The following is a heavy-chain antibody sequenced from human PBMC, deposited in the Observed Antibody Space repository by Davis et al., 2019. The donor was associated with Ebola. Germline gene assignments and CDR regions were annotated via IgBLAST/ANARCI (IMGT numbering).Heavy chain of an antibody. D-gene: IGHD3-10*01. J-gene: IGHJ4*02. V-gene: IGHV3-30*07. CDR2: ISSDGSNR. CDR1: AFTFRDYS. Sequence: GESLKISCVDSAFTFRDYSMKWVRQAPGKGLEWVSIISSDGSNRFYADSVKGRFTISRDNSKNTLYLQMNSLRAEDTAVYYCAKAPLGGYYYGSGSNPDWGQGTLVTVSS. CDR3: AKAPLGGYYYGSGSNPD.